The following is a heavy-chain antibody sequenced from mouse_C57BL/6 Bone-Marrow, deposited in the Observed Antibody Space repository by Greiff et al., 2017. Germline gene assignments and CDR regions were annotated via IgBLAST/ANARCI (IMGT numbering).Heavy chain of an antibody. CDR2: IHPSSGYT. Sequence: QVQLQQSGAELAKPGASVKLSCKASGYTFTSYWMHWVKQRPGQGLEWIGYIHPSSGYTKYNQKFKDKATLTAAKSSSTAYMQLSSLTYEDSAVYYCAREGGYFEDYYAMDYWGQGTSVTVSS. J-gene: IGHJ4*01. D-gene: IGHD3-2*02. CDR1: GYTFTSYW. CDR3: AREGGYFEDYYAMDY. V-gene: IGHV1-7*01.